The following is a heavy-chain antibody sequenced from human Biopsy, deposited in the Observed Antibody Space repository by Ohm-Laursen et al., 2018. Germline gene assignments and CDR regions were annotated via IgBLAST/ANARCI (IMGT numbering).Heavy chain of an antibody. V-gene: IGHV1-2*02. CDR1: GYTFTGYY. D-gene: IGHD3-10*01. CDR2: INPNSGVT. Sequence: ASVKVSCKASGYTFTGYYMHWVRQAPGQGLEWMGWINPNSGVTNYAQRFQGRVTMTRDTAISTAYMELSRLRSDDTAVYYCARDPRYGYGSYFDYWGQGTLVAVSS. CDR3: ARDPRYGYGSYFDY. J-gene: IGHJ4*02.